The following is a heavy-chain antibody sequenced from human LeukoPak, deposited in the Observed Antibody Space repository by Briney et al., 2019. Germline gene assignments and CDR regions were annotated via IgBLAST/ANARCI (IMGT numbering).Heavy chain of an antibody. CDR1: GFTFSSYA. CDR3: AKRGDQSHFDY. D-gene: IGHD4-17*01. Sequence: GGSLNLSCAASGFTFSSYAMRWVRQAPGKGLKWVSAISVSGNTYYADSVKGRFTISRDNSKNTLYLQMSSLRAEDTAVYYCAKRGDQSHFDYWGQGTLVTVSS. J-gene: IGHJ4*02. CDR2: ISVSGNT. V-gene: IGHV3-23*01.